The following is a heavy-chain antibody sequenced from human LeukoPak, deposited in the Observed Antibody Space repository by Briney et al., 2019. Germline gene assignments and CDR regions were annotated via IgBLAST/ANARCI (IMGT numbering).Heavy chain of an antibody. CDR2: IIPILGIA. CDR3: ARVSWSLGGAAGTFAFDI. Sequence: GASVKVSCKASGGTFSSYAISWVRQAPGQGLEWMGRIIPILGIANYAQKFQGRVTITADKSTSTAYMELSSLRSEDTAVYYCARVSWSLGGAAGTFAFDIWGQGTMVTVSS. CDR1: GGTFSSYA. J-gene: IGHJ3*02. V-gene: IGHV1-69*04. D-gene: IGHD6-13*01.